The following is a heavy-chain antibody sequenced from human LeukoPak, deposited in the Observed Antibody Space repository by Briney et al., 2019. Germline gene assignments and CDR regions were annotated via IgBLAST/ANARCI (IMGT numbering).Heavy chain of an antibody. D-gene: IGHD6-6*01. V-gene: IGHV5-51*01. Sequence: GESLKISCKDSGNTFTTSLIVWVRQMPGKGMEWMGIIYPGDSDTKYSPSFQGQVTISADKSISTAYLQWSSLKASDTAIYYCARPKYSSSLAFDYWGQGTPVTVPS. J-gene: IGHJ4*02. CDR2: IYPGDSDT. CDR3: ARPKYSSSLAFDY. CDR1: GNTFTTSL.